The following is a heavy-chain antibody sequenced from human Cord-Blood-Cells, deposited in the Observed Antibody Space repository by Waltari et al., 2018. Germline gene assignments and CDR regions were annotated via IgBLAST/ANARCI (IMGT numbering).Heavy chain of an antibody. Sequence: GGSISSSNWWSWVHQPPGKGLEWIGEIYHSGSTNYNPSLKSRVTISVDKSKNQFSLKLSSVTAADTAVYYCARAWSIAVAGIDYWGQGTLVTVSS. D-gene: IGHD6-19*01. CDR1: GGSISSSNW. J-gene: IGHJ4*02. CDR3: ARAWSIAVAGIDY. V-gene: IGHV4-4*02. CDR2: IYHSGST.